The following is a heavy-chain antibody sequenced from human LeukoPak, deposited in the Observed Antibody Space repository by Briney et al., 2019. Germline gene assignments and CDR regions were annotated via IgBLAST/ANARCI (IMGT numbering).Heavy chain of an antibody. CDR1: GFTFSSYW. D-gene: IGHD5-12*01. V-gene: IGHV3-74*01. CDR2: VNNDGSST. Sequence: GGSLRLSCAASGFTFSSYWMNWVRQAPGKGLVWVSRVNNDGSSTIYADSVKGRLTICRDNTNNTLYLQMNSLRAEDTAIYYCARGSSYGTFDDWGQGTLVTVSS. CDR3: ARGSSYGTFDD. J-gene: IGHJ4*02.